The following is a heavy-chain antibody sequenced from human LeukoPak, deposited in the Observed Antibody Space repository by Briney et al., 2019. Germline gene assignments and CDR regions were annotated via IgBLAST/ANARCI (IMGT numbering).Heavy chain of an antibody. J-gene: IGHJ4*02. V-gene: IGHV4-30-4*01. CDR2: IYYSGST. CDR3: ARELRDGYNEYYFDY. CDR1: GGFIISGGYY. D-gene: IGHD5-24*01. Sequence: PSGTLSLTCAVSGGFIISGGYYWSWIRHPPGKGLEWIGYIYYSGSTDYNPSLKSRAVISVDTSKNQFFLKLRSVTAADTAVYYCARELRDGYNEYYFDYWGQGALVTVSS.